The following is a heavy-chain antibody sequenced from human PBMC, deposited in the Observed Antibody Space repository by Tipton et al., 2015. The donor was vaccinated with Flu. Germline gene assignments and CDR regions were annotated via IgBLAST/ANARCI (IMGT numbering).Heavy chain of an antibody. CDR1: GGSISSYY. Sequence: LRLSCTVSGGSISSYYWSWIRQPAGKGLEWIGRIYTSGSTNYNPSLKSRVTMSVDTSKNQFSLKLSSVTAADTAVYYCAGSLTYYYDSTAADAFDIWGQGTMATVSS. J-gene: IGHJ3*02. CDR3: AGSLTYYYDSTAADAFDI. V-gene: IGHV4-4*07. D-gene: IGHD3-22*01. CDR2: IYTSGST.